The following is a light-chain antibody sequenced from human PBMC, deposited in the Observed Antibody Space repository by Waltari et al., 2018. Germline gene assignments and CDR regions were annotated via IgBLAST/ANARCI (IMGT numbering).Light chain of an antibody. CDR2: AFG. CDR1: SSDVGAYDY. J-gene: IGLJ2*01. CDR3: CSYAGGQTGI. Sequence: QSALTQPRSVSGSPGPSVTISCPGTSSDVGAYDYVSWYQQHPGKAPKLEVYAFGKRPSGFPDHFSCCKSGDTASLTVSGLQAEDEADYYCCSYAGGQTGIFGGGTRLTVL. V-gene: IGLV2-11*01.